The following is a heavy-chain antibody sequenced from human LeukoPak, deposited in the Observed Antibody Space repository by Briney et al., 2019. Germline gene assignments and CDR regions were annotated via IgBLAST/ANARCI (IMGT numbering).Heavy chain of an antibody. D-gene: IGHD5-24*01. CDR1: GFTLSTYS. J-gene: IGHJ4*02. CDR2: IGSSSLYI. Sequence: GGSLRLSCAASGFTLSTYSLNWVRQAPGKGLEWVSSIGSSSLYIYYADSVKGRFTISRDNAKNSLYLQMNSLRAEDTAVYYCAREGDGYNSPIDYWGQGTLVTVSS. CDR3: AREGDGYNSPIDY. V-gene: IGHV3-21*01.